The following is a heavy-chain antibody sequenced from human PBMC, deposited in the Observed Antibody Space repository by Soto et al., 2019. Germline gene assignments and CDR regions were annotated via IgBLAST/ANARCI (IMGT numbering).Heavy chain of an antibody. CDR2: IYYSGST. Sequence: TETLSNTYTVSGDSITSSSFYCGWIRQPPGKGLEWIGIIYYSGSTYYNPSLKSRVTISVDTSKSQFSLNLNSVTAADTAVYYCARGYDILTGPLDYWGPGTLVTVS. CDR1: GDSITSSSFY. D-gene: IGHD3-9*01. V-gene: IGHV4-39*01. J-gene: IGHJ4*02. CDR3: ARGYDILTGPLDY.